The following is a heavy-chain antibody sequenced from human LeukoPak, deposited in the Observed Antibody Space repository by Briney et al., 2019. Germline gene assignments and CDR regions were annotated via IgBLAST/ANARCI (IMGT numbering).Heavy chain of an antibody. Sequence: RSSETLSLTCTVSGGSIRSHYWSWIRQPPGKGLEWIGFIDETGRATYNSSLKSRVTISVDTSKNQYSLKLRSVTDADTAVYYCARQGIRVFDYWGQGTLVTVSS. J-gene: IGHJ4*02. CDR1: GGSIRSHY. D-gene: IGHD2-21*01. CDR2: IDETGRA. V-gene: IGHV4-59*08. CDR3: ARQGIRVFDY.